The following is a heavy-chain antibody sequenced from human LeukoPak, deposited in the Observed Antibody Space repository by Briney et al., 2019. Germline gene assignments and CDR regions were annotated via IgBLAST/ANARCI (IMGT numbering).Heavy chain of an antibody. V-gene: IGHV1-2*02. J-gene: IGHJ4*02. D-gene: IGHD1-26*01. CDR1: GYTVAAYY. CDR2: INPNTGGP. CDR3: ARHRNSQTAGAGDY. Sequence: ASVKVSCKASGYTVAAYYIHWVRQAPGQGLEWMGWINPNTGGPYYPQKFQGKVTTTWDSSVNTAYMELTSVTSDDTAIYYCARHRNSQTAGAGDYWGQGTLVTVSS.